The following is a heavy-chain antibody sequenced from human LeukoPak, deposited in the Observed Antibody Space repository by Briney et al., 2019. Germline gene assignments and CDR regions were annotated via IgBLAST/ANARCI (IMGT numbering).Heavy chain of an antibody. V-gene: IGHV4-30-2*01. J-gene: IGHJ4*02. CDR3: AGGEDSSSWLDY. CDR2: IYHSGST. Sequence: SETLSLTCTVSGGSISSSSYYWGWIRQPPGKGLEWIGYIYHSGSTYYNPSLKSRVTISVDRSKNQFSLKLSSVTAADTAVYYCAGGEDSSSWLDYWGQGTLVTVSS. CDR1: GGSISSSSYY. D-gene: IGHD6-13*01.